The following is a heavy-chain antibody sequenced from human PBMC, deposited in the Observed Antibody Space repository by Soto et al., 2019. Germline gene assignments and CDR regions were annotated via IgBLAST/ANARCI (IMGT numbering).Heavy chain of an antibody. V-gene: IGHV3-33*01. CDR2: IWYDGSNK. J-gene: IGHJ4*02. D-gene: IGHD2-15*01. Sequence: QVQLVESGGGVVQPGRSLRLSCAASGFTFSSYGMHWVRQAPGKGLEWVAVIWYDGSNKYYADSVKGRFTISRNNSKNPXXNQLNSLRGDDTAVYYCARGGTYCSGGSCYPHFDYGGQGTLVTVSS. CDR1: GFTFSSYG. CDR3: ARGGTYCSGGSCYPHFDY.